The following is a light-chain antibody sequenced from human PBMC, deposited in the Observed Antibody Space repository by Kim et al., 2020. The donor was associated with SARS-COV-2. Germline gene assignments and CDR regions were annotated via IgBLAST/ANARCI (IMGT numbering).Light chain of an antibody. CDR2: GAS. J-gene: IGKJ4*01. V-gene: IGKV3-15*01. Sequence: PGTLAVSPGERATRCCRASQSGSSNLAWYQQKPGQAPRLLIYGASTRATGIPARFSGSGSGTEFTLTISSLQSEDFAVYYCQQNNFGGGTKVDIK. CDR1: QSGSSN. CDR3: QQNN.